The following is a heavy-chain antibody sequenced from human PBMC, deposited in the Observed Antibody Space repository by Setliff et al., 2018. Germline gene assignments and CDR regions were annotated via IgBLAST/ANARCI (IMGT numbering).Heavy chain of an antibody. CDR1: GDSISDAS. Sequence: SETLSLTCTFSGDSISDASIMAWIRQPPGKGLEFIGYVFYSGAAKYDPSLKSRVTMSVDTSKTQFSLKLNSMTTADTAVYYCARGGTYRYFDYWGQGTLVTVSS. J-gene: IGHJ4*02. CDR2: VFYSGAA. V-gene: IGHV4-59*01. CDR3: ARGGTYRYFDY.